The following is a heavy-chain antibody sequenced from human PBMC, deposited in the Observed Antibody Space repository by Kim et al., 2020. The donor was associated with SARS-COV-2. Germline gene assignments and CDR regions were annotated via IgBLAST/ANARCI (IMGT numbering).Heavy chain of an antibody. Sequence: ASVKVSCKASGYTFTGYYMHWVRQAPGQGLEWMGWINPNSGGTNYAQKFQGWVTMTRDTSISTAYMELSRLRSDDTAVYYCARGSYYGSGSYLRWPLPHNWFDPWGQGTLVTVSS. CDR2: INPNSGGT. J-gene: IGHJ5*02. D-gene: IGHD3-10*01. CDR3: ARGSYYGSGSYLRWPLPHNWFDP. V-gene: IGHV1-2*04. CDR1: GYTFTGYY.